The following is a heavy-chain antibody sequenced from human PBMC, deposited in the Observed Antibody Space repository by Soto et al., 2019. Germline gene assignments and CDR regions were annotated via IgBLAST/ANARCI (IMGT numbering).Heavy chain of an antibody. V-gene: IGHV3-43*01. CDR2: ISWDGGST. CDR1: GFTFDDYT. Sequence: GGSLRLSCAASGFTFDDYTMHWVRQAPGKGLEWVSLISWDGGSTYYADSVKGRFTISRDNSKNSLYLQMNSLRTEDTALYYCAKGPAHTMVRDGTSSKELFDYWGQGTLVTVSS. J-gene: IGHJ4*02. D-gene: IGHD3-10*01. CDR3: AKGPAHTMVRDGTSSKELFDY.